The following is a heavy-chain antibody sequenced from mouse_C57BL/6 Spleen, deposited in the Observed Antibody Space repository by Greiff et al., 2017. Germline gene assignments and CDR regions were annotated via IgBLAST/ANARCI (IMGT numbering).Heavy chain of an antibody. Sequence: DVKLVESGGGLVKPGESLKLSCAASGFTFSSYTMSWVRQTPEKRLEWVATISGGGGNTYYPDSVKGRFTISRDNAKNTLYLQMSSLRSEDTALYYCARRAYGSSYKGYFDVWGTGTTVTVSS. CDR2: ISGGGGNT. CDR1: GFTFSSYT. V-gene: IGHV5-9*01. J-gene: IGHJ1*03. CDR3: ARRAYGSSYKGYFDV. D-gene: IGHD1-1*01.